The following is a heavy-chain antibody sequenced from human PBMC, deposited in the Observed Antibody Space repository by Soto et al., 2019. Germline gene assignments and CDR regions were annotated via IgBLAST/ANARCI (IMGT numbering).Heavy chain of an antibody. CDR1: GYTVTQHR. V-gene: IGHV3-48*02. CDR3: SRAFNHSYASEVCHAS. CDR2: ISTSSSPR. D-gene: IGHD3-16*01. Sequence: PGGYPEIACAVSGYTVTQHRMHWARHAPEKGLEWVAYISTSSSPRYYADSVKGRCTISRDNDRKSIYLEMSSLRDEETAIYYYSRAFNHSYASEVCHASWRQAPLVTV. J-gene: IGHJ5*02.